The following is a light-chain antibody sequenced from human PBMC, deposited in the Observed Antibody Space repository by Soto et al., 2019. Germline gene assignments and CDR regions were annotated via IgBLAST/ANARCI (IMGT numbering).Light chain of an antibody. CDR2: GAS. CDR3: QQYGDSPLT. CDR1: QSVSSSY. J-gene: IGKJ1*01. Sequence: EIVLTQSPGTLSLSPGERATLACMASQSVSSSYLAWYQQKPGQAPSLLIYGASSRATGIPDRFSGRGSGTDFTLTISRLEPEDFALYYCQQYGDSPLTFGQGTKVDIK. V-gene: IGKV3-20*01.